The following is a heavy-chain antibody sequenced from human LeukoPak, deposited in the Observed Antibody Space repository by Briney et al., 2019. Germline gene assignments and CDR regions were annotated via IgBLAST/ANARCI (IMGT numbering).Heavy chain of an antibody. CDR2: IYPRDGST. D-gene: IGHD5-18*01. Sequence: ASVKVSCKASGYTFTSNYIHWVRQAPGQGLEWMGMIYPRDGSTSYAQKFQGRVTVTRDTSTSTVHMELSGLRSEDTAVYYCARDPQYSYLDYWGQGTLVTVSS. V-gene: IGHV1-46*01. J-gene: IGHJ4*02. CDR3: ARDPQYSYLDY. CDR1: GYTFTSNY.